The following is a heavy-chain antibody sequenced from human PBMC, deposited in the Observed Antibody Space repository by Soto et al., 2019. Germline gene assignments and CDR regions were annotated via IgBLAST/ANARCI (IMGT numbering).Heavy chain of an antibody. V-gene: IGHV4-31*03. CDR1: GGSIRSGGYY. CDR3: ARGPGIVVVAATPDTFDY. D-gene: IGHD2-15*01. Sequence: SETLSLTCTFSGGSIRSGGYYLSWIRQHPGKGLEWIGYIYYSGSTYYNPSLKSRVTISVDTSKNQFSLKLSSVTAADTAVYYCARGPGIVVVAATPDTFDYWGQGTLVTVPQ. CDR2: IYYSGST. J-gene: IGHJ4*02.